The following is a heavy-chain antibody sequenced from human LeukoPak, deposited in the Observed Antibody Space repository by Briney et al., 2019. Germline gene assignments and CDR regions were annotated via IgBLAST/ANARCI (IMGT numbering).Heavy chain of an antibody. Sequence: GASVKVTCKASGGTFSSYAISWVRQAPGQGLEWMGGIIPIFGTANYAQKFQERVTITRDMSTSTAYMELSSLRSGDTAVYYCAALPLTGTDYWGQGTLVTVSS. CDR2: IIPIFGTA. CDR1: GGTFSSYA. J-gene: IGHJ4*02. V-gene: IGHV1-69*05. CDR3: AALPLTGTDY. D-gene: IGHD1-20*01.